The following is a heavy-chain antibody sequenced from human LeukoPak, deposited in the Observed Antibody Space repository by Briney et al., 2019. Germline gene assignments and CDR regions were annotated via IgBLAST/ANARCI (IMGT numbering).Heavy chain of an antibody. D-gene: IGHD3-3*01. CDR1: GGSISSSY. V-gene: IGHV4-4*07. Sequence: SETLSLTCTVSGGSISSSYWNLIRQPAGKGLEWIGRIYTSGSTNCNSSLKSRVTMSVDTSRNQFSLKLTSVTAADTAVYYCARDRLTIFGVVNLDYWGQGTLVTVSS. CDR2: IYTSGST. J-gene: IGHJ4*02. CDR3: ARDRLTIFGVVNLDY.